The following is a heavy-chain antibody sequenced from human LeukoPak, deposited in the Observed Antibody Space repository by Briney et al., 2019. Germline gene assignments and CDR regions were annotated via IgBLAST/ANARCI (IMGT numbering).Heavy chain of an antibody. CDR2: IYYSGST. CDR3: ARTIAAAGTEDY. J-gene: IGHJ4*02. CDR1: GGSIGSFY. Sequence: SETLSLTCTVSGGSIGSFYWTWIRQPPGKGLEWIGYIYYSGSTNYNPSLKSRVTISVDTSKNQFSLKLSSVTAADTAVYYCARTIAAAGTEDYWGQGTLVTVSS. D-gene: IGHD6-13*01. V-gene: IGHV4-59*01.